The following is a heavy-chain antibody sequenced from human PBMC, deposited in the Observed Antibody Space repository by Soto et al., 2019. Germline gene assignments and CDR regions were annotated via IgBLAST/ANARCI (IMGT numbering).Heavy chain of an antibody. V-gene: IGHV4-59*08. J-gene: IGHJ6*02. CDR1: GGSISSYY. CDR2: IYYSGST. Sequence: SETLSLTCTVSGGSISSYYWSWIRQPPGKGLERIGYIYYSGSTNYNPSLKSRVTISVDTSKNQFSLKLSSLTAADTAVYYCARHPPPSYYFGSVSYPGYYYYGMDVLDQGTTVTVSS. CDR3: ARHPPPSYYFGSVSYPGYYYYGMDV. D-gene: IGHD3-10*01.